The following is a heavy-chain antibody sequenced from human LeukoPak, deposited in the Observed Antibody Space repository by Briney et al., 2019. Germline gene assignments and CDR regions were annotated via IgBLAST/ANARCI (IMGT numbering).Heavy chain of an antibody. D-gene: IGHD5-18*01. CDR2: IGSSSSYI. CDR3: AKDTAMGYYYGMDV. CDR1: GFTFSSYS. Sequence: PGGSLRLSCAASGFTFSSYSMNWVRQAPGKGLEWVSSIGSSSSYIYYADSVKGRFTISRDNAKNSLYLQMNSLRAEDTAVYYCAKDTAMGYYYGMDVWGQGTTVTVSS. J-gene: IGHJ6*02. V-gene: IGHV3-21*01.